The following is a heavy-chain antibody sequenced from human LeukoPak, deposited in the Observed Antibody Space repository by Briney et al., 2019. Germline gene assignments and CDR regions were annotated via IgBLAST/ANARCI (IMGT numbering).Heavy chain of an antibody. CDR3: AAAVTTGWGAFDI. Sequence: SVKVSCKASGGTFSSYAISWVRQAPGQGLEWMGRIIPILGIANYAQKFQGRVTITADKSTSTAYMELSSLRSEDTAVYYCAAAVTTGWGAFDIWGQGTMVTVSS. CDR1: GGTFSSYA. J-gene: IGHJ3*02. V-gene: IGHV1-69*04. CDR2: IIPILGIA. D-gene: IGHD4-17*01.